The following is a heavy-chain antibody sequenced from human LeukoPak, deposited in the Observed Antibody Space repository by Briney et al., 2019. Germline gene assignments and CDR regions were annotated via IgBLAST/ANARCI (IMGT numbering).Heavy chain of an antibody. V-gene: IGHV3-7*01. J-gene: IGHJ4*02. CDR2: INYDGGEK. CDR3: ARYSSSWHY. D-gene: IGHD6-13*01. Sequence: PGGYLRLSCAASGFTFSSYWMSWVRQAPGKGLEWVANINYDGGEKYYVGSVKGRFTISRDNAKNSLYLQMNSLRAEDTAVYYCARYSSSWHYWGQGTLVTVSS. CDR1: GFTFSSYW.